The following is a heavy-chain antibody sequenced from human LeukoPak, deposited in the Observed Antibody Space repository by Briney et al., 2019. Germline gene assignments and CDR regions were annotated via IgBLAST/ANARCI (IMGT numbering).Heavy chain of an antibody. D-gene: IGHD2-15*01. J-gene: IGHJ6*03. Sequence: ASVKVSCKASGYTFTSYYIHWVRQAPGQGLEWMGIINPSGGSTSYAQKFQGRVTMTRDMSTSTVYMELSSLRSEDTAVYYCARDGRGGNRYYYYYMDVWGKGTTVTVSS. CDR2: INPSGGST. CDR1: GYTFTSYY. V-gene: IGHV1-46*01. CDR3: ARDGRGGNRYYYYYMDV.